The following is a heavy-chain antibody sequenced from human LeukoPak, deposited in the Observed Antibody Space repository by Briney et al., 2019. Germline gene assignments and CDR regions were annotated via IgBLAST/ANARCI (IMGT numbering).Heavy chain of an antibody. Sequence: GGSLRLSCAASGFTFSSYGMTWVRQAPGKGLQWVSSISSSSGYIYYADSVKGRFTISRDNADNSLYLQMSSLRAEDTAVYSCARALWFETQHYYYGMDVWGQGTTVTVSS. CDR3: ARALWFETQHYYYGMDV. V-gene: IGHV3-21*01. J-gene: IGHJ6*02. CDR2: ISSSSGYI. CDR1: GFTFSSYG. D-gene: IGHD3-10*01.